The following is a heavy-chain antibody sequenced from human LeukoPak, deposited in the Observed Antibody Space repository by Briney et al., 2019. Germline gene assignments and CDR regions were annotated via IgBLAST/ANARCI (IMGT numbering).Heavy chain of an antibody. CDR3: AREGAMTTVTTGSSWFDP. D-gene: IGHD4-17*01. J-gene: IGHJ5*02. CDR2: INPNSGGT. Sequence: ASVKVSCKASGYTFTGYYMHWVRQAPGQGLEWMGWINPNSGGTNYAQKFQGWVTMTRDTFISTAYMELSRLRSDDTAVYYCAREGAMTTVTTGSSWFDPWGQGTLVTVSS. CDR1: GYTFTGYY. V-gene: IGHV1-2*04.